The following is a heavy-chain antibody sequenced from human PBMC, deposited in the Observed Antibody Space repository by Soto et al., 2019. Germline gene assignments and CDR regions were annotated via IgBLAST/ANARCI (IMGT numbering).Heavy chain of an antibody. D-gene: IGHD6-19*01. J-gene: IGHJ4*02. Sequence: GGSLRLSCVGSGFTFSNNAMAWVRQAPGEGLEWVSGISCCGGSTSYADSVKGRFSIARDDSKNTLSLQMNSLRVEDTAQYYCAKADGEQWLVPHLDNWGQGTLVTVSS. CDR1: GFTFSNNA. CDR3: AKADGEQWLVPHLDN. V-gene: IGHV3-23*01. CDR2: ISCCGGST.